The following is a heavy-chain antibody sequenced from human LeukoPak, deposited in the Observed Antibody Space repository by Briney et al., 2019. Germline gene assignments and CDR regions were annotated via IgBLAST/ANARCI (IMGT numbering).Heavy chain of an antibody. CDR2: IYYSGST. CDR1: GGSISSHY. J-gene: IGHJ4*02. CDR3: ASDSSGYYYFDY. Sequence: SSETLSLTCTVSGGSISSHYWSWIRQPPGKGLEWIGYIYYSGSTNYNPSLKSRVTISVDTSKNQFSLKLSSVTAADTAVYYCASDSSGYYYFDYWGQGTLVTVSS. V-gene: IGHV4-59*11. D-gene: IGHD3-22*01.